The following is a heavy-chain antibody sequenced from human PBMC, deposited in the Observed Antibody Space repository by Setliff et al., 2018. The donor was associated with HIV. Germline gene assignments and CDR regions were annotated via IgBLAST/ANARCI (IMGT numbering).Heavy chain of an antibody. Sequence: GGSLRLSCATSGFTFTNAWMSWVRQAPGKGLEWVGRIKSKTDGGTTDYAAPVKGRFTISRDDSKNTLFLQMNSLKVEDTAVYYCSYSGYHLYYYYGMDVWGQGTTVTVSS. CDR3: SYSGYHLYYYYGMDV. V-gene: IGHV3-15*01. CDR2: IKSKTDGGTT. J-gene: IGHJ6*02. CDR1: GFTFTNAW. D-gene: IGHD5-12*01.